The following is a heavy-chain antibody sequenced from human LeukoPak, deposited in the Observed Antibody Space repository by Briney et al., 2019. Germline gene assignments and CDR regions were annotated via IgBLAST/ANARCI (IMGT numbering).Heavy chain of an antibody. Sequence: ASVNVSCTASGYTFTSYDINWVRQAPGQGLEWMGWMNPNSGNTGYAQKFQGRVTMTRNTSISTAYMELSSLRSEDTAVYYCARDCSGGSCYNWFDPWGQGTLVTVSS. V-gene: IGHV1-8*01. J-gene: IGHJ5*02. CDR2: MNPNSGNT. D-gene: IGHD2-15*01. CDR3: ARDCSGGSCYNWFDP. CDR1: GYTFTSYD.